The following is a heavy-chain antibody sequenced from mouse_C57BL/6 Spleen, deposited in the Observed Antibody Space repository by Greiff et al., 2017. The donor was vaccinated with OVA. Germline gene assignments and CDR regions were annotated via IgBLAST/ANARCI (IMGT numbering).Heavy chain of an antibody. CDR1: GFNIKDDY. V-gene: IGHV14-4*01. CDR2: IDPENGDT. J-gene: IGHJ3*01. D-gene: IGHD1-1*01. CDR3: ATLLRFAY. Sequence: EVQLQESGAELVRPGASVKLSCTASGFNIKDDYMHWVKQRPEQGLEWIGWIDPENGDTEYASKCQGKATITADTSSNTAYLQLSSLTSEDTAVYYCATLLRFAYWGQGTLVTVSA.